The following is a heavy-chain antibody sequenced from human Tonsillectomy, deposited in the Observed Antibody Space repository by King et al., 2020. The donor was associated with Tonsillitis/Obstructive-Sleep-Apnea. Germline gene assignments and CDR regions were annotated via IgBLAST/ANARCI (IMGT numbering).Heavy chain of an antibody. CDR1: GGSIGSDY. CDR2: IYNSGST. J-gene: IGHJ4*02. CDR3: ATPTTATYFDY. V-gene: IGHV4-59*08. Sequence: HVQLQESGPGLVKPSETLSLTCTVSGGSIGSDYWSWIRQPPGKGLEWIGYIYNSGSTSYNPSLKSRVTISLDTSKNQFSLKLRSVTAADTAVYYCATPTTATYFDYWGQGTLVTVSS. D-gene: IGHD4-11*01.